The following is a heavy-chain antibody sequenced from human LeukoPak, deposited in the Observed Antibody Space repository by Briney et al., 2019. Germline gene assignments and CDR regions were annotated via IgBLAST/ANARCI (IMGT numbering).Heavy chain of an antibody. CDR3: ARAPRLSDY. Sequence: GGSLRLSCAASGFTFSDYYMSWIRQAPGRGLEWVSYISNSGDTMYYADSVKGRFTISRDNAQNSLYLQMNSLRAEDTAVHYCARAPRLSDYWGQGTLVTVSS. V-gene: IGHV3-11*01. CDR1: GFTFSDYY. J-gene: IGHJ4*02. D-gene: IGHD6-25*01. CDR2: ISNSGDTM.